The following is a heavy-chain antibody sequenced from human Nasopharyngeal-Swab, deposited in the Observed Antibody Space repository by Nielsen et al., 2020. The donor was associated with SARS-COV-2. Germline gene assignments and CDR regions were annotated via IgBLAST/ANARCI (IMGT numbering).Heavy chain of an antibody. CDR3: ASGQCINGVCNPTDGLDV. CDR2: ITPRNGNA. D-gene: IGHD2-8*01. CDR1: GFSTIYRF. V-gene: IGHV1-45*02. Sequence: SAKVSCKASGFSTIYRFLHCMRHAPGQALVWMGWITPRNGNAKYAQKFQCRVSITRDGSRTTASLELSSLRPDDTAMYFCASGQCINGVCNPTDGLDVWGQGTSVTVS. J-gene: IGHJ6*02.